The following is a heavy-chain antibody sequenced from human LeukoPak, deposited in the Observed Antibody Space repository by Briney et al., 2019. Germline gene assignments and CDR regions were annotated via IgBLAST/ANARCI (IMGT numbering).Heavy chain of an antibody. CDR3: ARDLASSTYHCDSSGLLDF. J-gene: IGHJ4*02. D-gene: IGHD3-22*01. CDR2: IKEDGGNK. Sequence: GGSLRLSCAASGFTFSSYWMSWVRQAPGKGLEWVANIKEDGGNKYYGDSVKGRFTISRDNAKNSLYLQMNSLRAEDTAVYYCARDLASSTYHCDSSGLLDFRGQGTLVTVSS. V-gene: IGHV3-7*01. CDR1: GFTFSSYW.